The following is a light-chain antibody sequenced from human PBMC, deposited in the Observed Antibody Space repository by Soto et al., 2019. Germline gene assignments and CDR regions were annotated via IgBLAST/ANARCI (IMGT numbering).Light chain of an antibody. J-gene: IGKJ1*01. Sequence: EIVLTQSPGTLSLSPGERATLSCKASQSVSSSYLAWYQQKPGQAPRLLIYGASSRATGIPDRFSGSGSGTDFTLTISRLGPEDFAVYYCQQYGSSPPWMFGQGTKVEI. CDR1: QSVSSSY. V-gene: IGKV3-20*01. CDR2: GAS. CDR3: QQYGSSPPWM.